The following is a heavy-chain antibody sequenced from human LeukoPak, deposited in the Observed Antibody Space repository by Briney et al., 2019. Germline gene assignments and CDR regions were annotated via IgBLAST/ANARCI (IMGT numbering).Heavy chain of an antibody. Sequence: GGSLRLSCAASGFTFSSYSMNWVRQAPVKGREWVSSISSCSSYRYYADSVKGRFTISRDNAKNSLYLQMNSLRAEDTAVYYCARAPVYCSSTSCYSPSGFDYWGQGTLVTVSS. CDR1: GFTFSSYS. V-gene: IGHV3-21*01. J-gene: IGHJ4*02. CDR3: ARAPVYCSSTSCYSPSGFDY. CDR2: ISSCSSYR. D-gene: IGHD2-2*01.